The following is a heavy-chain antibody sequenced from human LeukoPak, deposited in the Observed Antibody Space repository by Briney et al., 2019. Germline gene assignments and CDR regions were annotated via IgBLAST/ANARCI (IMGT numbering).Heavy chain of an antibody. V-gene: IGHV4-39*07. CDR2: ISYSGST. D-gene: IGHD3-16*02. CDR3: ARVGYDYVWGSYRFPDY. J-gene: IGHJ4*02. CDR1: GGSLSSSSYY. Sequence: SETLSLTCTVSGGSLSSSSYYWGWLRRPPGKGLEWIGSISYSGSTNYNPSLKSRVTISVDTSKNQFSLKLSSVTAADTAVYYCARVGYDYVWGSYRFPDYWGQGTLVTVSS.